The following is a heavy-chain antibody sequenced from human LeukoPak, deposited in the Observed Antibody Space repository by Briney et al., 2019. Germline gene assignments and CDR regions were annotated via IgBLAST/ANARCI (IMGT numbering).Heavy chain of an antibody. Sequence: SETLSLTCAVYGGSFSGYYWSWIRQPPGKGLEWIGEINHSGSTNYNPSLKSRVTISVDTSKNQFSLKLSSVTAADTAVYYCASAAELIVGATRDYWGQGTLVTVSS. CDR3: ASAAELIVGATRDY. V-gene: IGHV4-34*01. CDR1: GGSFSGYY. CDR2: INHSGST. J-gene: IGHJ4*02. D-gene: IGHD1-26*01.